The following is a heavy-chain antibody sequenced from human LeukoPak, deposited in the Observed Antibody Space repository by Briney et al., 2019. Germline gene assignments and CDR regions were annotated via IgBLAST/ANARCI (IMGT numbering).Heavy chain of an antibody. V-gene: IGHV4-61*02. CDR2: IYSNGWT. J-gene: IGHJ5*02. D-gene: IGHD6-19*01. CDR1: GGSIRTDLYY. Sequence: SQTLSLTCTVSGGSIRTDLYYWTWIRQTAGKGLEWIGRIYSNGWTDYNPPLKSRVSISIDTSKNHFSLKMSLATAADTALYYCARGSGWNSFDPWGQGTLVTVSS. CDR3: ARGSGWNSFDP.